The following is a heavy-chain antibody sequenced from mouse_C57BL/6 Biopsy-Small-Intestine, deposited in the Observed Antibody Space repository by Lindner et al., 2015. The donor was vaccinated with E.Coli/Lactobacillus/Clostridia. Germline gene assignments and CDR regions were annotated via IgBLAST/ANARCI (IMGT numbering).Heavy chain of an antibody. CDR2: ISSGSSTI. CDR1: GFTFSDFG. Sequence: VQLQESGGGLVKPGGSRRLSCSASGFTFSDFGIHWVRQTPEKGLEWIAYISSGSSTIYYADTVKGRFTISRDNAKNTLFLQMTSLRSEDTAMYYCARDGYYSAWFAYWGQGTLVTVSA. V-gene: IGHV5-17*01. CDR3: ARDGYYSAWFAY. J-gene: IGHJ3*01. D-gene: IGHD2-3*01.